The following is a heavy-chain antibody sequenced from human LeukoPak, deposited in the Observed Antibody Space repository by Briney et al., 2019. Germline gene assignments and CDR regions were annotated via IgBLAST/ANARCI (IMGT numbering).Heavy chain of an antibody. CDR2: IKSKTDGGTP. CDR1: GFTFSNAW. CDR3: TTNTIFGVVIDYYYYYMDV. J-gene: IGHJ6*03. D-gene: IGHD3-3*01. V-gene: IGHV3-15*01. Sequence: PGGSLRLSCAASGFTFSNAWMSWVRQPPGKGLEWVGRIKSKTDGGTPEYATPVKGRFTISRDDSKNTLYLQMNSLKTEDTAVYYCTTNTIFGVVIDYYYYYMDVWGKGTTVTVSS.